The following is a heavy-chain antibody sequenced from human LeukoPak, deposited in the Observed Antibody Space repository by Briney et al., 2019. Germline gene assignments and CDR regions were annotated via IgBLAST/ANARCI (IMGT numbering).Heavy chain of an antibody. D-gene: IGHD3-9*01. J-gene: IGHJ5*02. CDR1: GFTFSTYL. Sequence: GGSLGLSCAASGFTFSTYLMHWVRQAPGKGLVWVSRINTDGSITTYADSVKGRFTISRDNAKNTLYLQMNSLRDEDTAVYYCASLGTLVPWGQGTLVTVSS. CDR3: ASLGTLVP. CDR2: INTDGSIT. V-gene: IGHV3-74*03.